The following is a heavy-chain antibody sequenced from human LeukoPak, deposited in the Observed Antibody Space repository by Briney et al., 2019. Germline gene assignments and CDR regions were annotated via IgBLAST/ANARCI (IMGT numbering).Heavy chain of an antibody. CDR2: ISPYNGKT. Sequence: ASVKVSCKASGYTFTNYGISWVRQAPGQGLEWMGWISPYNGKTNYAQKFQGRVTMTRDTSISTAYMELSRLRSDDTAVYYCARSTRPYYDFWSGYPFDYWGQGTLVTVSS. D-gene: IGHD3-3*01. V-gene: IGHV1-18*01. CDR1: GYTFTNYG. CDR3: ARSTRPYYDFWSGYPFDY. J-gene: IGHJ4*02.